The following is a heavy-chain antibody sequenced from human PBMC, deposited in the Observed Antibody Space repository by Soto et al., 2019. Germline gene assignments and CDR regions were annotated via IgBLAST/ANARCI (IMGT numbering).Heavy chain of an antibody. CDR1: GFTFSDFH. J-gene: IGHJ4*02. D-gene: IGHD3-16*01. V-gene: IGHV3-72*01. Sequence: EVQLVESGGGLVQPGGSLRLSCAASGFTFSDFHMNWVRQAPGKGLEWVGRSRAKSNGYTTEYAASGKGRFTVSRDESKNTLFLQMNSLNIGDAAVYYCVGESFYRLDYWGQGSLVTVSS. CDR3: VGESFYRLDY. CDR2: SRAKSNGYTT.